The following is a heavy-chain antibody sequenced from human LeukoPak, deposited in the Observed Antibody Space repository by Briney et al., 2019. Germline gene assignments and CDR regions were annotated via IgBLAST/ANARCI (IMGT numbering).Heavy chain of an antibody. V-gene: IGHV4-31*03. CDR3: ARYYCGSSTCPGVDY. CDR2: ISHSGST. D-gene: IGHD2-2*01. Sequence: SETLSLTCTVSGGSITSGGNFWTWIRQHPGEGLEWIGYISHSGSTYYNPSLKSRVTISVDTSKNHFSLQLNSVTAADTAMYYCARYYCGSSTCPGVDYWGQGTLVTVSS. CDR1: GGSITSGGNF. J-gene: IGHJ4*02.